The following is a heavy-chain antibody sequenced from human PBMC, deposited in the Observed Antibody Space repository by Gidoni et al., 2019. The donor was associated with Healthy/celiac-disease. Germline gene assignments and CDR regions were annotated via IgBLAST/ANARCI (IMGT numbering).Heavy chain of an antibody. V-gene: IGHV3-30*03. J-gene: IGHJ3*02. D-gene: IGHD2-2*01. CDR3: VGRSAAIHAFDI. CDR2: ISYDGSNK. CDR1: GFTFSSYG. Sequence: QVQLVESGGGVVQPGRSLRLSCAASGFTFSSYGMHWVRQAPGKGLEWVAVISYDGSNKYYADSVKGRFTISRDNSKNTLYLQMNSLRAEDTAVYYCVGRSAAIHAFDIWGQGTMVTVSS.